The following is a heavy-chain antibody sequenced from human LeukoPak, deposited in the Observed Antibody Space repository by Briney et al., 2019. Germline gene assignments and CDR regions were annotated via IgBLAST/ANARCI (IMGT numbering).Heavy chain of an antibody. D-gene: IGHD3-10*02. Sequence: PGGTLRLSCAASGFTSSHYGMNWVRQAPGKGLEWVSYISSSGSTIYYADSVKGRFTISRDNAKNSLYLQMNSLRAEDTAVYYCAELGITMIGGVWGKGTTVTISS. CDR1: GFTSSHYG. V-gene: IGHV3-48*04. CDR2: ISSSGSTI. J-gene: IGHJ6*04. CDR3: AELGITMIGGV.